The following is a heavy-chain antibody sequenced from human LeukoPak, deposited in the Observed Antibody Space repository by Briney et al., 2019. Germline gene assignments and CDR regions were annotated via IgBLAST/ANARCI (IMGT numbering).Heavy chain of an antibody. D-gene: IGHD3-10*01. CDR3: AREESGLLWFGELNWFDP. CDR2: IYYSGST. J-gene: IGHJ5*02. V-gene: IGHV4-39*07. Sequence: SETLSLTCTVSGGSISSSSYYWGWIRQPPGKGLEWIGSIYYSGSTYYNPSLKSRVTISVDTSKNQFSLKLSSVTAADTAVYYCAREESGLLWFGELNWFDPWGQGTLVTVSS. CDR1: GGSISSSSYY.